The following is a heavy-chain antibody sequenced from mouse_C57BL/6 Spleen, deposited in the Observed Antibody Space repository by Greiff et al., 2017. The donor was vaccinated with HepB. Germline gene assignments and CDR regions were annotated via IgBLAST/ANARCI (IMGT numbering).Heavy chain of an antibody. CDR1: GYTITSYW. CDR2: IDPSGSYT. CDR3: ARGGTTVVATKTMDY. D-gene: IGHD1-1*01. V-gene: IGHV1-69*01. Sequence: VQLQQSGAELVMPGASVKLSCKASGYTITSYWMHWVKQRPGQGLEWIGEIDPSGSYTNYNQKFKGKSTLTVDKSSSTAYMQLSSLTSEDSAVYYCARGGTTVVATKTMDYWGQGTSVTVSS. J-gene: IGHJ4*01.